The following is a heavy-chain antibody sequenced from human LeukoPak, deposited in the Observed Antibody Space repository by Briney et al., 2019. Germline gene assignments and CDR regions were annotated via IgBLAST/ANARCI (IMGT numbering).Heavy chain of an antibody. CDR2: INPNSGGT. CDR3: ARLGGIWFGESYDAFDI. Sequence: ASVKVSCKASGYTFTGYYMHWVRQAPGQGLEWMGWINPNSGGTNYAQKFQGWVTMTRDTSISTAYMELSRLRSDDTAVYYCARLGGIWFGESYDAFDIWGQGTMVTVSS. D-gene: IGHD3-10*01. J-gene: IGHJ3*02. CDR1: GYTFTGYY. V-gene: IGHV1-2*04.